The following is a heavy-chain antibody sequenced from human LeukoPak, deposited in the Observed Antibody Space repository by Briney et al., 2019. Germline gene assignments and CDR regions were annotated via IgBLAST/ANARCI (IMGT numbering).Heavy chain of an antibody. Sequence: PGGSLRLSCAASGFTFDDYAMHWVRQAPGKGLEWVSLISGDGGSTYYADSVKGRFTISRDHSKNSLYLQMNSLRAEDTAVYYCAKLGGGTKQFDYWGQGTLVTVSS. D-gene: IGHD2-15*01. V-gene: IGHV3-43*02. CDR3: AKLGGGTKQFDY. J-gene: IGHJ4*02. CDR2: ISGDGGST. CDR1: GFTFDDYA.